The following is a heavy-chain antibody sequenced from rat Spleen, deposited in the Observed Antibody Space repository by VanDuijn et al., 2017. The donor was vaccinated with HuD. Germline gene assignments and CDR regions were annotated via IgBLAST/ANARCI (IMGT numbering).Heavy chain of an antibody. J-gene: IGHJ2*01. Sequence: QVQLKELGPGLVKPSLTLSLTCTVSGFSLSNYGVFWVRQPPGKGLEWMGVIWGNGNANYNSALKSRLSISRDTSKSQVFLKMNNLQTEDTAMYFCARSDFSSPYYFDYWGQGVMVTVSS. CDR1: GFSLSNYG. V-gene: IGHV2S61*01. CDR2: IWGNGNA. D-gene: IGHD1-2*01. CDR3: ARSDFSSPYYFDY.